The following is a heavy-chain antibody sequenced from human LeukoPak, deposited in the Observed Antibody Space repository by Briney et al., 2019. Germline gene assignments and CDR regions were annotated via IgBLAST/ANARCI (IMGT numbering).Heavy chain of an antibody. CDR3: AKDRASNEWLVPYNFDY. CDR2: IRYDGSNK. D-gene: IGHD6-19*01. Sequence: PGGSLRLSCAASGLTFSSYGMHWVRQAPGKGLEWVAFIRYDGSNKYYADSVKGRFTISRDNSKNTLYLQMNSLRAEDTAVYYCAKDRASNEWLVPYNFDYWGQGTLVTVSS. J-gene: IGHJ4*02. V-gene: IGHV3-30*02. CDR1: GLTFSSYG.